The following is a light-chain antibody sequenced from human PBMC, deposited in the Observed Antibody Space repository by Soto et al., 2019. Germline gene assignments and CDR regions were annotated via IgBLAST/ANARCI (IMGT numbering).Light chain of an antibody. J-gene: IGKJ5*01. CDR3: QQYGSSIT. V-gene: IGKV3-20*01. CDR1: QSVSGH. CDR2: DAS. Sequence: EIVLTQSPGILSLSPGERATLSCRASQSVSGHLAWYQQKPGQAPRLLIYDASNRATGIPDRFSGSGSGTDFTLTISRLEPEDFAVFYCQQYGSSITFGQGTRLEIK.